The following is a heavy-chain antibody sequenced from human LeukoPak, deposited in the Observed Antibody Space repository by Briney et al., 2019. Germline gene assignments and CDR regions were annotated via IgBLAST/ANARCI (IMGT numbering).Heavy chain of an antibody. CDR3: ARTARHLDY. CDR1: GFTFSSYA. CDR2: ISGSGTDI. D-gene: IGHD5-18*01. J-gene: IGHJ4*02. Sequence: PGGSLRLSCAASGFTFSSYAMSWVRQAPGKGLECLSYISGSGTDINYADSVRGRFTISRDNAKNLLYLQMNDLRLEDTAVYYCARTARHLDYWGQGTLVTVSS. V-gene: IGHV3-21*05.